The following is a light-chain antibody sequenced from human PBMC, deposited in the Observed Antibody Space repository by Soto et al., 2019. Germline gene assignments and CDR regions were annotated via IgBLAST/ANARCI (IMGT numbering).Light chain of an antibody. Sequence: QSALTQPASVSGSPGQSITISCTGISSDVGVYNFVSWYQQHPGKAPKLMVYEDSRPSGVSDRFSGSRSGNTASLTISGLQAEDEGDNYCCSNAGTRTVFGGGTKLTVL. CDR2: EDS. CDR1: SSDVGVYNF. J-gene: IGLJ3*02. CDR3: CSNAGTRTV. V-gene: IGLV2-23*01.